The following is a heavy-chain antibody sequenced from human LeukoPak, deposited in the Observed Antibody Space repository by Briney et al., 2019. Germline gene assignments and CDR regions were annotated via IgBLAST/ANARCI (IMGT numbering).Heavy chain of an antibody. CDR1: GGSISSGGYY. CDR3: ARERGDYDFWSGYCDY. D-gene: IGHD3-3*01. V-gene: IGHV4-31*03. J-gene: IGHJ4*02. CDR2: IYYGGST. Sequence: SETLSLTCTVSGGSISSGGYYWSWLRQHPGKGLEWIGYIYYGGSTYYNPSLKSRVTISVDTSKNQFSLKLSSVTAADTAVYYCARERGDYDFWSGYCDYWGQGTLVTVSS.